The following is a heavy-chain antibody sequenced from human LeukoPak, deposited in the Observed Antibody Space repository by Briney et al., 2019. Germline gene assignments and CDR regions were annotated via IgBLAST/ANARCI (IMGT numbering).Heavy chain of an antibody. V-gene: IGHV4-39*01. D-gene: IGHD3-3*01. CDR2: IYYSGNT. J-gene: IGHJ4*02. CDR1: GGSICSSSYY. CDR3: ATQFYTITIFGVVTLYYFDY. Sequence: SETLSLTCTVSGGSICSSSYYCGWIRQPPGKGLEWLGSIYYSGNTYYNPSLKSRVTISVDTSKNQFSLKLSSVTAADTAVYYCATQFYTITIFGVVTLYYFDYWGQGTLVTVSS.